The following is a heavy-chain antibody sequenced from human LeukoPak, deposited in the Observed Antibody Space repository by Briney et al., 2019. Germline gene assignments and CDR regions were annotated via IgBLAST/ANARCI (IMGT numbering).Heavy chain of an antibody. CDR3: ARAAPGTGNFDY. V-gene: IGHV3-30*02. CDR2: IRYDGNNE. D-gene: IGHD6-13*01. J-gene: IGHJ4*02. CDR1: GFTLNNYG. Sequence: GGSLRLSCAASGFTLNNYGIHWVRQAPGKGLEWVAFIRYDGNNEYYADSVKGRFTISRDNSKNTLYLEMDSLRAEDTAVYYCARAAPGTGNFDYWGQGTLVTVSS.